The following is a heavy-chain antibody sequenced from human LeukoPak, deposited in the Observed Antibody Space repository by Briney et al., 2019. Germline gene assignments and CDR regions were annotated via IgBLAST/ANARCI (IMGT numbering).Heavy chain of an antibody. Sequence: GGSLRLSCAASGFTFSSYGMHWVRQASGKGLEWVAFIRYDGSDKYYADSVKGRFTISRDNSKNTVSLQMNSLRAEDTAVYYCAKDRYSSSADFDSWGQGTLVTVSS. J-gene: IGHJ4*02. D-gene: IGHD6-6*01. CDR1: GFTFSSYG. V-gene: IGHV3-30*02. CDR2: IRYDGSDK. CDR3: AKDRYSSSADFDS.